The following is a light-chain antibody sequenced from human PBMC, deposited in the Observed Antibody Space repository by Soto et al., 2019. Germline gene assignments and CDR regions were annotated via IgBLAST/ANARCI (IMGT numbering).Light chain of an antibody. V-gene: IGKV3-20*01. Sequence: EIVLTQSPGTLSLSPGERATLSCRASQSVSSSYLAWYQQKPGQAPRLLIYGASSRDTGLPDRFSGSGSGNEFTLTISRLEPEDFAVYYCQQYGSSPGTFGQGAKLEIK. CDR1: QSVSSSY. CDR3: QQYGSSPGT. J-gene: IGKJ2*01. CDR2: GAS.